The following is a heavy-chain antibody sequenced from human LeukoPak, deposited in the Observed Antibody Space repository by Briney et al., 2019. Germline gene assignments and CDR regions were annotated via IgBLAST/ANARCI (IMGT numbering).Heavy chain of an antibody. CDR3: ARDNSVGDSAWWFDP. Sequence: ASVKVSCKASGYTVTSYGISWVRQAPGQGLEWMGWISAYNGNTNYAQKLQGRVTMTTDTSTSTAYMELRSLRSDDTAVYYCARDNSVGDSAWWFDPWGQGTLVTVSS. CDR1: GYTVTSYG. V-gene: IGHV1-18*01. J-gene: IGHJ5*02. D-gene: IGHD5-12*01. CDR2: ISAYNGNT.